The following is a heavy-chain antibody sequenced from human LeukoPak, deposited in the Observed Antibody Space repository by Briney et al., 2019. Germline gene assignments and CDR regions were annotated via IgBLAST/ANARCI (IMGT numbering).Heavy chain of an antibody. CDR1: GFTVSDYS. V-gene: IGHV3-23*01. CDR3: ARGLGSARPADN. J-gene: IGHJ4*02. D-gene: IGHD6-6*01. CDR2: ISGSGSYT. Sequence: PGGSLRLSCAASGFTVSDYSMSWVRQAPGKGLEWVSAISGSGSYTDYADSVKGRFTISKDNSKNTLYMRMNSLRAEDTAVYYCARGLGSARPADNWGQGTLVTVSS.